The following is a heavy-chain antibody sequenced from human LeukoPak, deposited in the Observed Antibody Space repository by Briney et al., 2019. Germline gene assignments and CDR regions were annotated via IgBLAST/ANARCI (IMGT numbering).Heavy chain of an antibody. D-gene: IGHD5-24*01. CDR3: ARPGTRDAYPGDWFGP. CDR1: DGSISSYY. V-gene: IGHV4-59*12. CDR2: IYYGGST. J-gene: IGHJ5*02. Sequence: PSETLFLTCTVTDGSISSYYWSWIRQPPGKGLEWIGYIYYGGSTNYNLSPKSRVTIIVETSKNQLSLELKTVSPADTAVYYCARPGTRDAYPGDWFGPWGQGNLVTVSS.